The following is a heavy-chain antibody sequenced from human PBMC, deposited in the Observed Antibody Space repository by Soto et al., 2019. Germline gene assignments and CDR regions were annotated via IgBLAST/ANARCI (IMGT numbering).Heavy chain of an antibody. V-gene: IGHV3-48*04. CDR3: AREVGATGY. J-gene: IGHJ4*02. CDR2: ISDSSSTI. Sequence: EVQLVESGGGLVQPGGSLRLSCAASGFTFNSHTMNWVRQAPGKGLEWLSYISDSSSTIYYADSVKGRFTISRDNARSSLYLQMNSLRAEDTAVAYCAREVGATGYWGQGTLVTVSS. CDR1: GFTFNSHT. D-gene: IGHD1-26*01.